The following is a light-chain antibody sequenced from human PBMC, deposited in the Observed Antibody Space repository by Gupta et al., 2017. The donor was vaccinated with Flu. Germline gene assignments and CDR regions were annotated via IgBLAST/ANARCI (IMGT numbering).Light chain of an antibody. J-gene: IGKJ3*01. V-gene: IGKV1-5*03. Sequence: DIQKTPPPSTLSASVGDRVTITCRASQTLSSWLAWYQQKPGKAPNLLIYKASILESGVPSRFSGSGSGTEFTLTISSLQPDDFATYYRQQYYRHSTFGPGTKVDI. CDR3: QQYYRHST. CDR1: QTLSSW. CDR2: KAS.